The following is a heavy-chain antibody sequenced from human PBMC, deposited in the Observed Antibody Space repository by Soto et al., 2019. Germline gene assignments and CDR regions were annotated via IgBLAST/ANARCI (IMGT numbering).Heavy chain of an antibody. Sequence: GGSLRLSCAASGFTFNGYGMNWVRQGPGKGLEWVSYINSGSTIIYYADSVKGRFTISRDNAENSLYLQMNSLRDDDTAVYCSARDRGAPRKYYFDSWGQGALVTVSS. D-gene: IGHD1-26*01. CDR3: ARDRGAPRKYYFDS. J-gene: IGHJ4*02. CDR2: INSGSTII. V-gene: IGHV3-48*02. CDR1: GFTFNGYG.